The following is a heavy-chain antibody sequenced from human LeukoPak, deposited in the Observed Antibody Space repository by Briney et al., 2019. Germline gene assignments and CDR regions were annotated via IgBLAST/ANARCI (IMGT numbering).Heavy chain of an antibody. D-gene: IGHD7-27*01. CDR1: GFTFSTYW. J-gene: IGHJ4*02. Sequence: GGSLRLSCAASGFTFSTYWMHWVRQAPGKGLVWVSRINTDGSSTNYADSVKGRFTISRDNANNTLYLQVNSLRAEDTAVYYCARTLNWAFDFWGQGTLVTVSS. CDR2: INTDGSST. CDR3: ARTLNWAFDF. V-gene: IGHV3-74*01.